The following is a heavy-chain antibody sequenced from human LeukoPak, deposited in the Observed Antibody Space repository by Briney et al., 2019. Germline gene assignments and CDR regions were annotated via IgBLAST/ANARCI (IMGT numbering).Heavy chain of an antibody. D-gene: IGHD3-3*01. CDR2: ISWNSGNI. Sequence: PGRSLRLSCAASGFTFDDYAMQWVRQAPGKGLEWVSGISWNSGNIGYANSVKGRFTISRDNAKNSLYLQMNSLRADDMALYYCAKAHTRHYYDFWSGYSWFDPWGQGTLVTVSS. J-gene: IGHJ5*02. CDR3: AKAHTRHYYDFWSGYSWFDP. V-gene: IGHV3-9*03. CDR1: GFTFDDYA.